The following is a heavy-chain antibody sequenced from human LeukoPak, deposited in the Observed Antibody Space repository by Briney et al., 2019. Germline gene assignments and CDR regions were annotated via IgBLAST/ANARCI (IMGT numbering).Heavy chain of an antibody. J-gene: IGHJ1*01. CDR3: ASLSGYSSGWYPIAEYFQH. V-gene: IGHV3-7*03. CDR2: IKQDGSEK. D-gene: IGHD6-19*01. CDR1: GFTFSSYW. Sequence: GGSLRLSCAASGFTFSSYWMSWVRPAPGKGLEWVANIKQDGSEKYYVDSVKGRFTISRDNAKNSPYLQMNSLRAEDTAVYYCASLSGYSSGWYPIAEYFQHWGQAPWSPSPQ.